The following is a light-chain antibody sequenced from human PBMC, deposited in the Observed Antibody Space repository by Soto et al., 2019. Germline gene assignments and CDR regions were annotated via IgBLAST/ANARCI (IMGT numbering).Light chain of an antibody. CDR2: GAS. J-gene: IGKJ4*01. V-gene: IGKV1-39*01. CDR1: QSIGNS. CDR3: QQSFSILPLT. Sequence: DIQMTQSPSSLSASVGDRVSISCRASQSIGNSLNGYQQKPGKAPKFLIYGASSLQSGVPSRFSGSGSGTDFTLTISSLQPEDFATYYCQQSFSILPLTFGGGTKIEIK.